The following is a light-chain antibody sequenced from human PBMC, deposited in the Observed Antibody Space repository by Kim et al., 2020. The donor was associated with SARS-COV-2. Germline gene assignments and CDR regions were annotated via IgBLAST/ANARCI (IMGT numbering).Light chain of an antibody. Sequence: CASVGDRVTITCRASQGISTYLAWYQQKPGKVPKRLLYSASSLESGVPSRFSGSGSGTEFTLTISSLQPEDFVTYYCLQHHTYPYTFGQGTKLEI. CDR3: LQHHTYPYT. CDR1: QGISTY. V-gene: IGKV1-17*03. J-gene: IGKJ2*01. CDR2: SAS.